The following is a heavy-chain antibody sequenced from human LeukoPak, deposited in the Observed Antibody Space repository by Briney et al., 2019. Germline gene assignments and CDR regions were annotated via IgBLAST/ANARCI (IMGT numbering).Heavy chain of an antibody. D-gene: IGHD6-19*01. CDR3: AREGGWYFDH. V-gene: IGHV1-69*05. J-gene: IGHJ4*02. Sequence: SVTVSCKASGGTFSNYAVSWVRQAPGQGLEWMGRIIPIFGTTDYAQKFQGRVTITTDEFTSTVYMELSSLRSEDTAVYFCAREGGWYFDHWGQGTLVTVSS. CDR1: GGTFSNYA. CDR2: IIPIFGTT.